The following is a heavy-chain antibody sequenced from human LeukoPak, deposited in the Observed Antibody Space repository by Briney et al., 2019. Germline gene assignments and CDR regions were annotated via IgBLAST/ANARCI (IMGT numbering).Heavy chain of an antibody. CDR2: IIPIFGTA. J-gene: IGHJ4*02. V-gene: IGHV1-69*01. CDR1: GGTFSSYA. Sequence: GASVKVSCKASGGTFSSYAISWVRQAPGQGLEWMGGIIPIFGTANYAQKFQGRVTITADESTSTAYMELSSLRSEDTAVYYCARGIPAALGSFDYWGQGTLVTVSS. CDR3: ARGIPAALGSFDY. D-gene: IGHD2-2*01.